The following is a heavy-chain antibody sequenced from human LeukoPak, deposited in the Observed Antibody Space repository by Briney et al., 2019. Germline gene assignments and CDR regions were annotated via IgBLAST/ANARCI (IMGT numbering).Heavy chain of an antibody. CDR2: IYTSGST. V-gene: IGHV4-4*07. D-gene: IGHD2-15*01. Sequence: SETLSLTCTVSGGSISTYYWSWIRQPAGKGLEWIGRIYTSGSTNYNPSQKSRVIMSVDTSKNQFSLKLSSVSAADTAVYYCARGDCSGGSCCDWYYFDYWGQGTLVTVSS. J-gene: IGHJ4*02. CDR1: GGSISTYY. CDR3: ARGDCSGGSCCDWYYFDY.